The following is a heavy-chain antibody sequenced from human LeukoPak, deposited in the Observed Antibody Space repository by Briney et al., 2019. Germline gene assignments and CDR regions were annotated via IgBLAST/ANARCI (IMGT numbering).Heavy chain of an antibody. Sequence: GGSLRLSCVASGFSFSSYGMHWVRQAPGKGLEWVAVAWYDGSTKYYEDSVKGRFTISRDNSKNTLYLQMNGLRAEDTAVYYCARGANNWNYRSYFDFRGQGTLVTVSS. J-gene: IGHJ4*02. CDR3: ARGANNWNYRSYFDF. D-gene: IGHD1-7*01. CDR2: AWYDGSTK. V-gene: IGHV3-33*01. CDR1: GFSFSSYG.